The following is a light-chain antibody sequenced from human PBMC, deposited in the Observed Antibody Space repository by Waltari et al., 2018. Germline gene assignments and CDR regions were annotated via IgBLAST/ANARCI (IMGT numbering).Light chain of an antibody. J-gene: IGLJ1*01. Sequence: QSALTQPPSASGSPGQSVTISCTGTSSDVGGYNYFSWYQQHPGKAPKLMIYEVSKRPSGVPDRFSGSKSGNTASLTVSGLQAEDEADYYCSSYAGSNMGVFGTGTKVTVL. CDR3: SSYAGSNMGV. CDR1: SSDVGGYNY. V-gene: IGLV2-8*01. CDR2: EVS.